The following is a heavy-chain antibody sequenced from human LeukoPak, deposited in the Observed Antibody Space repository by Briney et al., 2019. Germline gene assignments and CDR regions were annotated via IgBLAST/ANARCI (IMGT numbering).Heavy chain of an antibody. Sequence: PGGSLRLSCAASGLPFSSYWMRGVRQAPGKGLEGFSAIVGSGGSTYYADSVKGRLTISRDNPKNTLYLQMNSLRAEDTAVYYCAKWGDYDILTGYYDSDYWGQGTLVTVSS. D-gene: IGHD3-9*01. CDR1: GLPFSSYW. J-gene: IGHJ4*02. V-gene: IGHV3-23*01. CDR3: AKWGDYDILTGYYDSDY. CDR2: IVGSGGST.